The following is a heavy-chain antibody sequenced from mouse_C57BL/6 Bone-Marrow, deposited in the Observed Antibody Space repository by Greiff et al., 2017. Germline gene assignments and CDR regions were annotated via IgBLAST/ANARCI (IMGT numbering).Heavy chain of an antibody. J-gene: IGHJ2*01. V-gene: IGHV1-52*01. Sequence: QVQLQQPGAELVRPGSSVKLSCKASGYTFTSYWMHWVKQRPIQGLEWIGNIDPSDSETHYNQKFKDKATLTVDNSSSTAYMQLSSLTSEDSAVYYCARRDWDTVFDYWGQGTTLTVSS. CDR3: ARRDWDTVFDY. CDR2: IDPSDSET. CDR1: GYTFTSYW. D-gene: IGHD4-1*01.